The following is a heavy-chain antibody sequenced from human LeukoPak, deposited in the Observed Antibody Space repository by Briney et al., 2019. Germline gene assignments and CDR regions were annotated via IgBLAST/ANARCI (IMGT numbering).Heavy chain of an antibody. CDR1: GFTFGSYG. Sequence: PGGSLRLSCAASGFTFGSYGMHWVRQAPGKGLEWVAFIRYDGAVKYYTDSVKGRFTISRDNSKNTLYLQMNSLRPEDTAMYYCAKDSSWAVTAYYFDYWGQGTLVTVSS. J-gene: IGHJ4*02. D-gene: IGHD2-21*02. CDR2: IRYDGAVK. V-gene: IGHV3-30*02. CDR3: AKDSSWAVTAYYFDY.